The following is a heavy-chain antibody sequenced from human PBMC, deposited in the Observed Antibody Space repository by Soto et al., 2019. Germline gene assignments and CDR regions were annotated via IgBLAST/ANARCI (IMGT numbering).Heavy chain of an antibody. CDR3: ARSGTPLIEILDF. J-gene: IGHJ4*01. CDR2: IDPRGETR. CDR1: GFTFTDYY. D-gene: IGHD1-7*01. Sequence: GGSLRLSCAASGFTFTDYYMNWIRQAPGQGLEWLSFIDPRGETRYIADSVRGRFTFSRDNARRSLYLQMNSLRADDTAVYYCARSGTPLIEILDFWGHGTLVTVSS. V-gene: IGHV3-11*01.